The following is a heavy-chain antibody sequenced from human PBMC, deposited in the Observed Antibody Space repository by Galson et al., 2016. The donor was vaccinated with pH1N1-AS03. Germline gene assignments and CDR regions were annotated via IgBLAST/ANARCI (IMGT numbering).Heavy chain of an antibody. CDR1: GYTFINYA. V-gene: IGHV1-3*01. CDR2: IKGGNVNT. D-gene: IGHD5-24*01. Sequence: SVKVSCKASGYTFINYAMHWVRQAPGQRLEWMGWIKGGNVNTEYSQKLQDRVTITADKSTSTVYMELGSLRSEDTAVYYCARVSGEDGRGGYKGASAMDAWGQGTTVTVSS. CDR3: ARVSGEDGRGGYKGASAMDA. J-gene: IGHJ6*02.